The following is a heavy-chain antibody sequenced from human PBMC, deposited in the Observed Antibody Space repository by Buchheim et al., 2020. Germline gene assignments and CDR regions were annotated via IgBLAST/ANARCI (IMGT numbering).Heavy chain of an antibody. CDR2: IYYSGST. D-gene: IGHD2-2*01. CDR1: GGSISSSSYY. Sequence: QLQLQESGPGLVKPSETLSLTCTVSGGSISSSSYYWGWIRQPPGKGLEWIGSIYYSGSTYYNPSLKSRVTISVDTSKYQLPLKLSSVTAADTAVYYCARQMYCSSTSCYLNWFDPWGQGTL. CDR3: ARQMYCSSTSCYLNWFDP. V-gene: IGHV4-39*01. J-gene: IGHJ5*02.